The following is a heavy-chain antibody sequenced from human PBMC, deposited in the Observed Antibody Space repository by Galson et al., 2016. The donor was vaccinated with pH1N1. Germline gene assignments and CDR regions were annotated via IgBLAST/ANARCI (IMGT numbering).Heavy chain of an antibody. CDR2: IRQDGSEK. CDR3: ARRYFDL. J-gene: IGHJ2*01. Sequence: SLRLSCAASGFIFSDYWMHWVRQAPGKGLEWVANIRQDGSEKYYVDSVKGRFTISGDNAKNSLYLQMNSLRAEDTAVYYCARRYFDLWGRGTLVTVSS. CDR1: GFIFSDYW. V-gene: IGHV3-7*01.